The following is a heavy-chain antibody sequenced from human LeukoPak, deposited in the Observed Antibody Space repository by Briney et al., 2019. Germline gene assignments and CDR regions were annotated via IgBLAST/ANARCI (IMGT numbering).Heavy chain of an antibody. CDR2: IIPILGIA. Sequence: SVKVSCKASGGTFSSYAISWVRQAPGQGLEWMGRIIPILGIANYAQKFQGRVTITADKSTSTAYMELSSLRSEDTAVYYCVRKEGYYDVRYGMDVWGQGTTVTVSS. J-gene: IGHJ6*02. D-gene: IGHD3-22*01. CDR1: GGTFSSYA. CDR3: VRKEGYYDVRYGMDV. V-gene: IGHV1-69*04.